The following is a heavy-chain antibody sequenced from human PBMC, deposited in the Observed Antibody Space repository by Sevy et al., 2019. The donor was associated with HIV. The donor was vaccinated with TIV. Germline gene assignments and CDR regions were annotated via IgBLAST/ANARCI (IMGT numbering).Heavy chain of an antibody. J-gene: IGHJ6*02. V-gene: IGHV3-49*03. CDR1: GFNLGDYV. CDR3: TRATYYYDSGSYYGMDV. CDR2: IRSKAYGATT. D-gene: IGHD3-10*01. Sequence: GGSLRLSCRAFGFNLGDYVMSWFRQAPGKGLSWVGFIRSKAYGATTEYAASVKGRVTISRVDSKGIAYLQMNSLKTEDTGRYYCTRATYYYDSGSYYGMDVWGQGTTVTVSS.